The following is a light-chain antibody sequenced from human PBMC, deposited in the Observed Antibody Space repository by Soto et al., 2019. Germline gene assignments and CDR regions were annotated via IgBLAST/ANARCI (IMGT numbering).Light chain of an antibody. CDR1: QSVTSTY. Sequence: EIVLTQSPVTLSLSPGERATLSCTASQSVTSTYLAWYQQKPGQSPRLIIYGGSTRASDFPDRFSGGGSGTDFALIISRVDADDCAVSYCHCHQFDSSRVYSFGQGPKLEI. CDR3: HCHQFDSSRVYS. V-gene: IGKV3-20*01. J-gene: IGKJ2*03. CDR2: GGS.